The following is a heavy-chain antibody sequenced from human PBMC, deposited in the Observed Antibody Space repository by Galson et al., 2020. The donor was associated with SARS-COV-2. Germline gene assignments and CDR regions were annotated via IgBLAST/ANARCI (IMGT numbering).Heavy chain of an antibody. CDR2: INCDDSGT. V-gene: IGHV3-74*01. D-gene: IGHD5-18*01. CDR3: ARGPRGYSYGSY. Sequence: GESLKISCEASGFTFRSCYMHWVRQAPGKGLEWVSRINCDDSGTSYADFVKGRFTISRDNAKNTLYLQLDSVRVEDTGVYYCARGPRGYSYGSYWGQGTQVTVSS. CDR1: GFTFRSCY. J-gene: IGHJ4*02.